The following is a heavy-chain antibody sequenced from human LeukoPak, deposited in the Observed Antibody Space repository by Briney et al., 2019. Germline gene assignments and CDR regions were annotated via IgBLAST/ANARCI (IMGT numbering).Heavy chain of an antibody. Sequence: WASVKVSCKASGYTFTSYGISWVRQAPGQGLEWMGWISAYNGNTNYAQKFQGRVTMTRNTSISTAYMELSSLRSEDTAVYYCARLQWELLRYYYYYMDVWGKGTTVTVSS. V-gene: IGHV1-18*01. CDR2: ISAYNGNT. J-gene: IGHJ6*03. D-gene: IGHD1-26*01. CDR3: ARLQWELLRYYYYYMDV. CDR1: GYTFTSYG.